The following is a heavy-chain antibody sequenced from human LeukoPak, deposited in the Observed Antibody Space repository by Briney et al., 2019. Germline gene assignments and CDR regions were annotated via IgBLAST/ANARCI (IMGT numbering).Heavy chain of an antibody. Sequence: ASVKVSCKASGYTFTGYYMHWVRQAPGQGLEWMGIINPSSGRTTYAQKFQGRVTMTRGTSTSIVYMELSSLRSEDTAIYYCARLGSGNGGDYWGQGTLVTVSS. CDR2: INPSSGRT. D-gene: IGHD3-10*01. J-gene: IGHJ4*02. CDR3: ARLGSGNGGDY. CDR1: GYTFTGYY. V-gene: IGHV1-46*01.